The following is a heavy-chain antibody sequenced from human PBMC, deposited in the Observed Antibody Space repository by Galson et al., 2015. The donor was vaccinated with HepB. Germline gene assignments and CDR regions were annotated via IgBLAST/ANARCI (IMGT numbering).Heavy chain of an antibody. CDR1: GFTFRTAW. D-gene: IGHD2-21*01. Sequence: SLRLSCAASGFTFRTAWMSWVRQAPGKGLEWVGRIKDRSEGETINYASPVKGRFAISRDDSKYTLYLEMNNLKTEDTAGYYCTTVGNTVIYWGQGGLVTVAS. J-gene: IGHJ4*02. V-gene: IGHV3-15*01. CDR3: TTVGNTVIY. CDR2: IKDRSEGETI.